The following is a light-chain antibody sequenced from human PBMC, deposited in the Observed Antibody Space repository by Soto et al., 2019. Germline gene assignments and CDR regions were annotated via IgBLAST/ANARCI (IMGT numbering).Light chain of an antibody. CDR3: QQYNDWPIT. Sequence: DIQMTQSPSSVSASVGDTVTITCRASQDVNGWLAWYQQKPGKAPKLLIYAASSLQSGVPSRFSGSGSGTDFTLTISSLQSEDFAVYSCQQYNDWPITFGPGTRLEIK. V-gene: IGKV1-12*01. CDR1: QDVNGW. J-gene: IGKJ5*01. CDR2: AAS.